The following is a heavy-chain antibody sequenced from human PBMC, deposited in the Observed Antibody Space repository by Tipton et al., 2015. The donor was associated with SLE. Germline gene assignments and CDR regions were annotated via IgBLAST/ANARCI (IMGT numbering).Heavy chain of an antibody. D-gene: IGHD2-15*01. V-gene: IGHV4-39*07. J-gene: IGHJ6*02. CDR1: GASISSSSYY. CDR3: ARDLGGGGRYCSGGSCSYYYGMDV. CDR2: VYYSGST. Sequence: TLSLTCTVSGASISSSSYYWVWFRQPPGKGLEWTGSVYYSGSTSYNPSLKSRVTISIDTSKRQFSLQLSSVTAADTAVYYCARDLGGGGRYCSGGSCSYYYGMDVWGQGTTVTVSS.